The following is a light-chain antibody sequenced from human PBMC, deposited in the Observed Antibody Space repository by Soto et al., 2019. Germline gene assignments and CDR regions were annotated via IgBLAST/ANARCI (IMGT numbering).Light chain of an antibody. CDR1: QNVDNNF. J-gene: IGKJ2*01. CDR2: GAS. V-gene: IGKV3-20*01. CDR3: QQYGSLPYT. Sequence: ENVLTQSPGTLSLSPGERATLSCRASQNVDNNFLAWYQHKPGQPPRLLIFGASIGAAGIPDRFSGSGSGTDFTLSISRLEPEDFVVYHCQQYGSLPYTFGQGTKLDI.